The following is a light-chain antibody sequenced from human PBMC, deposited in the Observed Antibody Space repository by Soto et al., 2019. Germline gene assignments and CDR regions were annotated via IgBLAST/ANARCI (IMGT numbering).Light chain of an antibody. V-gene: IGLV1-44*01. J-gene: IGLJ3*02. CDR3: AAWDDSLNGVV. CDR2: NNN. Sequence: QPVLTQPPSASGTPGQRVTISCSGSSSNIGSNTVNWYQQLPGTAPKLLIYNNNQRPSGVPDRFSGSKSGTSASLAISGLQSEYETDYYCAAWDDSLNGVVFGGGTKLTVL. CDR1: SSNIGSNT.